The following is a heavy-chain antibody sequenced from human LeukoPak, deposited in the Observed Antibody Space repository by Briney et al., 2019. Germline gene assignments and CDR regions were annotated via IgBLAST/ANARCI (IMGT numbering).Heavy chain of an antibody. J-gene: IGHJ5*02. D-gene: IGHD3-10*01. CDR1: GGSISSYY. CDR3: ARAGSITSDWFDP. Sequence: SETLSLTCTVSGGSISSYYWSWIRQPPGKGLEWIGYIYYSGSTNYNPSLKSRVTISVDTSKNQFSLKLSSVTAADTAVYYCARAGSITSDWFDPWGQGTLVTVSS. V-gene: IGHV4-59*12. CDR2: IYYSGST.